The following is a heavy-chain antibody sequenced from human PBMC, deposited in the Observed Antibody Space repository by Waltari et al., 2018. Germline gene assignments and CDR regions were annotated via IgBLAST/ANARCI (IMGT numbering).Heavy chain of an antibody. J-gene: IGHJ4*02. V-gene: IGHV4-59*03. Sequence: QVQLQESGPGLVKPSATLSLTCSVPGDSITNYYWNWIRQPPGKELEWIGYVADNGKTNYNPSLRSRVTISIDTSKTQFSLKLSSVTAADTAVYYCARSYDFWSGYPVDFWGQGTLVTVSS. D-gene: IGHD3-3*01. CDR1: GDSITNYY. CDR3: ARSYDFWSGYPVDF. CDR2: VADNGKT.